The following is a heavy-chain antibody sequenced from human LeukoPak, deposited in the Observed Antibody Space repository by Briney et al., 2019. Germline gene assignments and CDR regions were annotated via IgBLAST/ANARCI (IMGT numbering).Heavy chain of an antibody. CDR1: GFTFSSYG. J-gene: IGHJ3*02. V-gene: IGHV3-30*02. CDR3: ARYPPYCTSTSCYGHDAFDI. CDR2: IQYDGSNK. D-gene: IGHD2-2*01. Sequence: GGSLRLSCAASGFTFSSYGMHWVRQAPGKGLEWVAFIQYDGSNKYYADSVKGRFTISRDNSKNTLYLQMNSLRVEDTAVYYCARYPPYCTSTSCYGHDAFDIWGQGTMVTVSS.